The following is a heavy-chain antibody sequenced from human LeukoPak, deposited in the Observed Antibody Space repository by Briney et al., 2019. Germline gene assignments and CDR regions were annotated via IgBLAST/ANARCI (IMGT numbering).Heavy chain of an antibody. V-gene: IGHV3-21*06. CDR3: ARVEGAYCGGDCYKYYGMDI. D-gene: IGHD2-21*02. CDR2: ISSHGNFI. CDR1: GFTFSSCS. Sequence: GGSLRLSCTASGFTFSSCSMNWVRQAPGKGLEWVASISSHGNFIYYADSVKGRFTISGDNSKNSLYVQMNNLRVEDTALYYCARVEGAYCGGDCYKYYGMDIWGQGTTVTVSS. J-gene: IGHJ6*02.